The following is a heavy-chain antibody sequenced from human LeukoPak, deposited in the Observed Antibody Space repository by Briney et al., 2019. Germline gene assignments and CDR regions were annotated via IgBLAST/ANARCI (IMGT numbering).Heavy chain of an antibody. V-gene: IGHV4-34*01. CDR1: GGSFSGYY. CDR3: ARVAAVKGSDY. CDR2: INHSGST. Sequence: SETLSLTCAVYGGSFSGYYWSWIRQPPGKGLEWIGEINHSGSTNYNPSLKSRVTISVDTSKNQFSLKLSSVTAADTAVYYCARVAAVKGSDYWGQGILVTVSS. D-gene: IGHD6-13*01. J-gene: IGHJ4*02.